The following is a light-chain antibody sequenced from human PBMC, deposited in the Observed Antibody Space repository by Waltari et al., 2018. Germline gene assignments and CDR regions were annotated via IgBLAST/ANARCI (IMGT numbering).Light chain of an antibody. J-gene: IGKJ2*01. CDR1: QSISGTY. CDR3: QQYGGSPPYT. CDR2: GAS. Sequence: EIVVTQSPDTLSLSPGARATLSCRDSQSISGTYLAWYQQKPVQAPRLLIYGASIRATGIPDRFRGSGSETDFTLTISRLGPEDFAFYYYQQYGGSPPYTFGQGTKLEIK. V-gene: IGKV3-20*01.